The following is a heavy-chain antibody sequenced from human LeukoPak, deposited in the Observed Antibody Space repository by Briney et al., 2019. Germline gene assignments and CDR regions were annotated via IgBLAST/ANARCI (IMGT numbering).Heavy chain of an antibody. D-gene: IGHD6-19*01. CDR2: IRYDGSNK. V-gene: IGHV3-30*02. CDR1: GFTFSSYG. Sequence: GGSLRLSCAASGFTFSSYGMHWVRQAPGKGLEWVAFIRYDGSNKYYADSVKGRFTISRDNSKTTLYLQMNSLRAEDTAVYYCAKESGADWAVAGTGYFDYWGQGTLVTVSS. CDR3: AKESGADWAVAGTGYFDY. J-gene: IGHJ4*02.